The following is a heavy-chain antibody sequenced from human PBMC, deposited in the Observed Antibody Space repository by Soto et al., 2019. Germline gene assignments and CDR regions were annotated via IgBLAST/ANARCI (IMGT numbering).Heavy chain of an antibody. CDR3: ASGDYEY. Sequence: QVQLVESGGGVVQPGRSLRLSCAASGFTFSSYGMHWVRQAPGKGLEWVAVISYDGSNKYYADSVKGRFTISRDNSKNSLYLQMNSLRAEDTAVYYCASGDYEYWGQGTLVTVSS. J-gene: IGHJ4*02. D-gene: IGHD4-17*01. CDR2: ISYDGSNK. V-gene: IGHV3-30*03. CDR1: GFTFSSYG.